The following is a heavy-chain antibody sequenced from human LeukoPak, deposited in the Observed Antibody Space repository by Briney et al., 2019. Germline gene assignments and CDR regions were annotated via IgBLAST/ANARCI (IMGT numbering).Heavy chain of an antibody. CDR2: IYYSGST. J-gene: IGHJ3*02. V-gene: IGHV4-59*11. CDR1: GGSISSHY. D-gene: IGHD4-17*01. CDR3: ARDPTTVTKGFDI. Sequence: SETLSLTCTVSGGSISSHYWSWIRQPPGKGLEWIGYIYYSGSTNYNPSLKSRVTLSVDTSKNQFSLKLSSVTAADTAVYFCARDPTTVTKGFDIWGQGTTVTVSS.